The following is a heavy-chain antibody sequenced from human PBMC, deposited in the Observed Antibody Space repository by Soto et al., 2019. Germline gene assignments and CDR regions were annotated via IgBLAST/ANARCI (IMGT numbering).Heavy chain of an antibody. V-gene: IGHV3-23*01. Sequence: EVQLLESGGGLVQPGGSLRLSCAASGFTFSSYAMSWVRQAPGKGLEWVSTISGSGGSTYYADSVKGRFTISRDNSKNTPYRQMNSLRAEDTAVYYCAKGSSGWYERFDYWGQGTLVTVSS. D-gene: IGHD6-19*01. J-gene: IGHJ4*02. CDR3: AKGSSGWYERFDY. CDR2: ISGSGGST. CDR1: GFTFSSYA.